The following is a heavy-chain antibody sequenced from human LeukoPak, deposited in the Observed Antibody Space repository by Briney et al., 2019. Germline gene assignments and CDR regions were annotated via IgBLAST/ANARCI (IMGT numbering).Heavy chain of an antibody. CDR2: IYYSGSS. Sequence: SETLSLTCSVSGGSISSSSSYWGWIRQPPGKGLEWIGSIYYSGSSFDNPALKSRVTISVDTSKNQFSLKLSSVTAADTAVYYCARQTGSGLFILPGGQGTLVTVSS. D-gene: IGHD3/OR15-3a*01. J-gene: IGHJ4*02. CDR1: GGSISSSSSY. V-gene: IGHV4-39*01. CDR3: ARQTGSGLFILP.